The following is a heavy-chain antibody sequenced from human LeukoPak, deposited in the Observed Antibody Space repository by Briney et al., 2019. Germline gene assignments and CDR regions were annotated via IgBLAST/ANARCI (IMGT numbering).Heavy chain of an antibody. CDR2: ISYDGSNK. V-gene: IGHV3-30*18. Sequence: GGSLRLSCAASGFTLSSYSMNWVRQAPGKGLEWVAVISYDGSNKYYADSVKGRFTISRDNSKNTLYLQMNSLRAEDTAVYYCAKLVTTLDYWGQGTLVTVSS. D-gene: IGHD4-17*01. CDR1: GFTLSSYS. CDR3: AKLVTTLDY. J-gene: IGHJ4*02.